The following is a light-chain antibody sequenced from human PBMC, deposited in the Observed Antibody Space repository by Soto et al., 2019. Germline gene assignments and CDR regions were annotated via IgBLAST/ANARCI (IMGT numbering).Light chain of an antibody. CDR3: LQHSTYPQT. J-gene: IGKJ2*01. CDR2: AAS. CDR1: QVIRNL. V-gene: IGKV1-17*01. Sequence: DIQMTQSPSSLSASVGDRVTITCRASQVIRNLLGWFQQKPGKAPKRLIYAASNLESGVPSRYSGSRSWTEFTLIITSRQPEDFATYYCLQHSTYPQTFGQGTKLEIK.